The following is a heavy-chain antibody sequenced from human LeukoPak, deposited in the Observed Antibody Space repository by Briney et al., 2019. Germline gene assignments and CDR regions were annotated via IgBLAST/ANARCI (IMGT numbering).Heavy chain of an antibody. CDR2: LSGSGDIT. D-gene: IGHD2-15*01. V-gene: IGHV3-23*01. Sequence: GGSLRLSCAASGFTFSTYAMSWVRQAPGKGLEWVSTLSGSGDITYYADSVKGRFTISRDNSKNTLYLQMNSLRAEDTAVYYCARIGYCSGGSCYDYWGQGTLVTVSS. J-gene: IGHJ4*02. CDR1: GFTFSTYA. CDR3: ARIGYCSGGSCYDY.